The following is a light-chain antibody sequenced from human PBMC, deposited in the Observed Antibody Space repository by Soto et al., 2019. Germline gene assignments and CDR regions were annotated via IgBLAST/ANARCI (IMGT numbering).Light chain of an antibody. CDR3: QNYVSAPLT. CDR1: QGISNY. CDR2: AAS. J-gene: IGKJ5*01. Sequence: QMTYSQPPLSSSVWNRVSVNWLASQGISNYFAWHQQKPGKAPKVLIYAASTLQPGVPSLFTGRVSGTDFPLTINRLQLDDIASYYCQNYVSAPLTFGMGTRLEIK. V-gene: IGKV1-27*01.